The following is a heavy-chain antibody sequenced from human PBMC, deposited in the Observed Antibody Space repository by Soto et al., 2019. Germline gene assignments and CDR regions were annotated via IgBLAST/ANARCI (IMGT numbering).Heavy chain of an antibody. V-gene: IGHV1-69*02. CDR3: ARSPRRYSYGQGPYFDY. J-gene: IGHJ4*02. D-gene: IGHD5-18*01. CDR2: IIPLHAIA. CDR1: GGTFSTYT. Sequence: QVQLVQSGAEVKKPGSSVKVSCKASGGTFSTYTISWVRQAPGQGLEWMGRIIPLHAIANYAQKFQGRVTITADNSTSTAYTEVSSLRSEDTAVYYCARSPRRYSYGQGPYFDYWGQGTLVTVSS.